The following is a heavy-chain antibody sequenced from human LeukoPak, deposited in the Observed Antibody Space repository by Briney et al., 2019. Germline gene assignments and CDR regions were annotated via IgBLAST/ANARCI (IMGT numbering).Heavy chain of an antibody. CDR1: GDTLASYG. CDR2: ISAYNGNT. Sequence: ASVKVSCKASGDTLASYGISRVRQAPGQGLEWMGWISAYNGNTNYAQKLQGRVTMTTDTSTSTAYMELRSLRSDDTAVYYCARDRTMVVNLGLDYWGQGTLVTVSS. CDR3: ARDRTMVVNLGLDY. J-gene: IGHJ4*02. V-gene: IGHV1-18*01. D-gene: IGHD4-23*01.